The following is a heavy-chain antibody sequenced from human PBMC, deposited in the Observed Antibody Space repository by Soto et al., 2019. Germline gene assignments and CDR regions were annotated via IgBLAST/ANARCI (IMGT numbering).Heavy chain of an antibody. CDR2: IYPGDSDT. Sequence: LGESLKSSCKGSXYSFTSYWIGWVRQMPGKGLEWVGIIYPGDSDTRYSPSFQGQVTISADKSISTAYLQWSSLKASDTAMYYCARTAAAGKYYYGVDVWGQGTTVTVSS. J-gene: IGHJ6*02. D-gene: IGHD6-13*01. V-gene: IGHV5-51*01. CDR3: ARTAAAGKYYYGVDV. CDR1: XYSFTSYW.